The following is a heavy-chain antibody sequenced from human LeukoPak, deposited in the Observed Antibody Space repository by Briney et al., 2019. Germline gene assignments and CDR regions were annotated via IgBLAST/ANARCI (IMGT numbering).Heavy chain of an antibody. J-gene: IGHJ4*02. CDR3: ARDLPERAAPGRHGLDY. V-gene: IGHV3-7*01. D-gene: IGHD6-13*01. Sequence: DSVKGRFTISRDNAKNSLYLQMNSLRADDTAVYYCARDLPERAAPGRHGLDYWGLGTQVTVSS.